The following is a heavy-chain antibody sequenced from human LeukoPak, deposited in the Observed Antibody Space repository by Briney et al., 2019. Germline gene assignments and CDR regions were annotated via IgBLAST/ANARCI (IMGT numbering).Heavy chain of an antibody. Sequence: GGSLRLSCAASGFTFSDYYMSWIRQAPGKGLEWVANIKQDGSEKYYVDSVKGRFTISRDNAKNSLYLQMNSLRAEDTAVYYCARGQGMKWLLFDYWGQGTLVTVSS. V-gene: IGHV3-7*01. CDR2: IKQDGSEK. CDR3: ARGQGMKWLLFDY. J-gene: IGHJ4*02. D-gene: IGHD3-22*01. CDR1: GFTFSDYY.